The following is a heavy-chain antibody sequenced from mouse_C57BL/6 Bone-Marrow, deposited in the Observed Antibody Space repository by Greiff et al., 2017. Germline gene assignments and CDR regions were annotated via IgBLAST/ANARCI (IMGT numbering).Heavy chain of an antibody. CDR3: VGSYYGNEDFDY. V-gene: IGHV1-55*01. Sequence: QVQLQQPGAELVKPGASVKMSCKASSYTFTSYWITWVKQRPGQGLEWIGDIYPGSGSTTYNEKFKSKATLTVDTSSSTAYMQLSSLTSEDSAVYYCVGSYYGNEDFDYWGQGTTLTVSS. CDR1: SYTFTSYW. CDR2: IYPGSGST. D-gene: IGHD2-1*01. J-gene: IGHJ2*01.